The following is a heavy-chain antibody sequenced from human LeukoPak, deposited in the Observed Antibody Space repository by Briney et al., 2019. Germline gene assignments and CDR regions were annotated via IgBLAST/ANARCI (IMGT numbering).Heavy chain of an antibody. CDR3: AKAIRRTVWWSLLFFDY. D-gene: IGHD2-21*02. Sequence: GRSLRLSCAASGFTFDDYAMHWVRQAPGKGLEWVSGISWNSGSIGYADSVKGRFTISRDNAKNSLYLQMNSLRAEDTALYYCAKAIRRTVWWSLLFFDYWGQGTLVTVSS. CDR2: ISWNSGSI. J-gene: IGHJ4*02. CDR1: GFTFDDYA. V-gene: IGHV3-9*01.